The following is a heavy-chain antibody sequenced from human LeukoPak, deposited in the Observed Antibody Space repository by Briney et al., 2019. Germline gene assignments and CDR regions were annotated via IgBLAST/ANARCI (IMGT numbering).Heavy chain of an antibody. CDR3: ARDGEGAAISVNYWFDP. D-gene: IGHD2-2*02. J-gene: IGHJ5*02. V-gene: IGHV1-69*13. CDR2: IIPIFGTA. Sequence: GASVKVSCKASGGTFSSYAISWVRQAPGQGLEWMGGIIPIFGTANYAQKFQGRVTITADESTSTAYMELSSLRSEDTAVYYCARDGEGAAISVNYWFDPWGQGTLATVSS. CDR1: GGTFSSYA.